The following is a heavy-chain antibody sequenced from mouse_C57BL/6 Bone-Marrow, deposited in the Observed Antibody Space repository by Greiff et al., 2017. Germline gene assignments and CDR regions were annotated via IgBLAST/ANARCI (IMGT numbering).Heavy chain of an antibody. D-gene: IGHD2-4*01. CDR2: IDPSDSYT. CDR3: AREGLGITTCDY. CDR1: GYTFTSYW. J-gene: IGHJ2*01. Sequence: QVQLQQSGAELVMPGASVKLSCKASGYTFTSYWMHWVKQRPGQGLEWIGEIDPSDSYTNYNQKFKGKSTLTVDKSSSTAYMQLSSLTSEDSAVYYCAREGLGITTCDYWGQGTTLTVSS. V-gene: IGHV1-69*01.